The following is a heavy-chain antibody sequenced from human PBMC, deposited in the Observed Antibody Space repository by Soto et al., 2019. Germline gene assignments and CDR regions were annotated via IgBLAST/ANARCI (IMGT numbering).Heavy chain of an antibody. D-gene: IGHD6-13*01. J-gene: IGHJ5*02. CDR3: ARGWGIAAPGPNWFDP. CDR1: GYSLSGYY. V-gene: IGHV1-2*02. CDR2: INPNSGGT. Sequence: GASVKVSCKASGYSLSGYYLHWVRQAPGQGPEWMGWINPNSGGTKYVQKFQGRVTMTRDTSISTVYLELSRLRSDDTALYYCARGWGIAAPGPNWFDPWGQGTLVTVSS.